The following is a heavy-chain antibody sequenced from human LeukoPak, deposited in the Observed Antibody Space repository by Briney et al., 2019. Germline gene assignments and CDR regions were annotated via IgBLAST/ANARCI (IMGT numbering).Heavy chain of an antibody. CDR3: ARCIAAAGTYYFDY. Sequence: PSETLSLTCTVSGGSISSYYWSWIRQPPGKGLEWIGYINYSGSTNYNPSLKSRVTISVDTSKNQFSLKLSSVTAADTAVYYCARCIAAAGTYYFDYWGQGTLVTVSS. J-gene: IGHJ4*02. CDR1: GGSISSYY. V-gene: IGHV4-59*01. CDR2: INYSGST. D-gene: IGHD6-13*01.